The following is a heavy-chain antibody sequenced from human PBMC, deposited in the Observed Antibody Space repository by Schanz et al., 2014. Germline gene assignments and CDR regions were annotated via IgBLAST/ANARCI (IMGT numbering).Heavy chain of an antibody. J-gene: IGHJ6*02. D-gene: IGHD2-2*02. V-gene: IGHV7-4-1*02. CDR1: GYTFTSYG. CDR3: AKHLYQYNYYGMDV. Sequence: QVQLVQSGTEVKKPGASVKVSCKASGYTFTSYGVSWVRQAPGQGLEWMGWINPTTGNPGYAQGFTGRFVFSFDTSVSTAYLQISGLKAEDTAVYYCAKHLYQYNYYGMDVWGQGTTVTVSS. CDR2: INPTTGNP.